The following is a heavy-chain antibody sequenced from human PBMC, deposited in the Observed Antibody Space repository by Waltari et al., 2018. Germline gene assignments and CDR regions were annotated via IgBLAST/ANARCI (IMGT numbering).Heavy chain of an antibody. CDR1: GFMLSSPG. D-gene: IGHD6-13*01. CDR3: ARDGISSTQSGYFDY. J-gene: IGHJ4*02. V-gene: IGHV3-21*01. Sequence: EVRLVESGGGRVKTGGALRLSGAACGFMLSSPGLNWVRQAPGKGLGWVSSISSLSKYTYYADSVKGRFTISRDNAKNSLYLQMNSLRAEDTAVYFCARDGISSTQSGYFDYWGQGVLVTVSS. CDR2: ISSLSKYT.